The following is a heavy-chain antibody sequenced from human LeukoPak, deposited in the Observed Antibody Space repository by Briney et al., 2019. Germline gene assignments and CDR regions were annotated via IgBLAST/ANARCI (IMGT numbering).Heavy chain of an antibody. Sequence: GGSLRLSCAASGFTFSSYWMSWVRQAPGKGLEWVANIKQDGSEKYYVDSVKGRFTISRDNAKNSLYLQMNRLRAEDTAVYYCAREVPCGSGSFFDYWGQRTLVTVSS. D-gene: IGHD3-10*01. CDR2: IKQDGSEK. CDR1: GFTFSSYW. J-gene: IGHJ4*02. V-gene: IGHV3-7*01. CDR3: AREVPCGSGSFFDY.